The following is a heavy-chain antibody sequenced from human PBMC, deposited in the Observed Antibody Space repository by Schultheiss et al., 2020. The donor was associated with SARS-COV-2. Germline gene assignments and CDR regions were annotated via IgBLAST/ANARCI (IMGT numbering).Heavy chain of an antibody. D-gene: IGHD3-3*01. CDR3: AREHYSDFWGGYSGQDY. CDR2: INHSGST. V-gene: IGHV4-34*01. J-gene: IGHJ4*02. CDR1: GGSFSGYY. Sequence: SETLSLTCAVYGGSFSGYYWSWIRQPPGKGLEWIGEINHSGSTYYKPSLKSRVTISVDTSKNQFSLKLTSVTAADTAVYYCAREHYSDFWGGYSGQDYWGQGALVTVSS.